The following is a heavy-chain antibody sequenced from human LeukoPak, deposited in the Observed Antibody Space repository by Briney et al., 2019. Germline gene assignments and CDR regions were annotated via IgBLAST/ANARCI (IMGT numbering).Heavy chain of an antibody. Sequence: ASVKLSCKASGYTFTGYYMHWVRQAPGQGLEWMGWINPNSGGTNYAQKFQGRVTMTRDTSISTAYMELSRLRSDDTAVYYCARICSSTSCVGYWGQGTLVTVSS. V-gene: IGHV1-2*02. CDR2: INPNSGGT. CDR3: ARICSSTSCVGY. D-gene: IGHD2-2*01. J-gene: IGHJ4*02. CDR1: GYTFTGYY.